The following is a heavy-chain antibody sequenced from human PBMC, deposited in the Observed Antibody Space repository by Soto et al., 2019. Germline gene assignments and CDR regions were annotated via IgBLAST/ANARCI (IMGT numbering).Heavy chain of an antibody. Sequence: QVHLVKSGAEVQKPASSVKVSCQASGGTFSTSGITWVRQAPGHGLEWMGAIIPVFASTSSAQLFRGRLSITADEVSSTAYMELSGLTSEDTAIYYCATACFRGTAIQQVEHWGQGTLVTVS. CDR1: GGTFSTSG. D-gene: IGHD3-16*01. V-gene: IGHV1-69*01. CDR2: IIPVFAST. CDR3: ATACFRGTAIQQVEH. J-gene: IGHJ4*02.